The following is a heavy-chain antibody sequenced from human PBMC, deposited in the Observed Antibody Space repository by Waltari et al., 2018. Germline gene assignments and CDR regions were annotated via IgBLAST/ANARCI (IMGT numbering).Heavy chain of an antibody. V-gene: IGHV4-34*02. CDR2: ITHSGST. CDR1: GGSLSGYY. J-gene: IGHJ4*02. Sequence: QVQLQQWGAGLLKPSETLSLICAVYGGSLSGYYWTWLRQTPGKGLEWIGEITHSGSTYYNPSLKSRVSISVDTSKNQFSLTLTSVTAADTAMYYCVRGLRERLFDFWGQGTQVTVSS. CDR3: VRGLRERLFDF. D-gene: IGHD5-12*01.